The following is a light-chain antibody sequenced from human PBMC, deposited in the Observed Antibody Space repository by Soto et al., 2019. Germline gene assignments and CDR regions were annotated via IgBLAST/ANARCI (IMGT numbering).Light chain of an antibody. CDR1: SSDVGGYNY. CDR2: EVS. Sequence: QSALTQPPSASGSPGQSVTISCTGTSSDVGGYNYVSWYQQHPGKAPKLIIYEVSQRPSGVPDRFSGSKSGNTASLTVSGLRAEDEADYYCESYADSYSNLDVFGTGTNVTVL. J-gene: IGLJ1*01. V-gene: IGLV2-8*01. CDR3: ESYADSYSNLDV.